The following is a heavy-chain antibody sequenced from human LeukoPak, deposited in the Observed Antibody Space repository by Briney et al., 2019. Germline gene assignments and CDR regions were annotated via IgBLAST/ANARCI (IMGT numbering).Heavy chain of an antibody. Sequence: SETLSLTCTVSGGSISSGSYYWGYIRQPPQKGLEWIGSVYYSGSTYYNPSLKSRVTISVDTSKNQFSLKLSSVTAADTAVYYCARQGLWELPTSDSWGQGTLVSVSS. J-gene: IGHJ4*02. V-gene: IGHV4-39*01. CDR1: GGSISSGSYY. CDR2: VYYSGST. CDR3: ARQGLWELPTSDS. D-gene: IGHD1-26*01.